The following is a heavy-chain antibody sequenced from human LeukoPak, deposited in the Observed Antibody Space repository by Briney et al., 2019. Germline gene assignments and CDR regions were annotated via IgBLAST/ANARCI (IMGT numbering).Heavy chain of an antibody. CDR3: ATLGGDGYNYGFDY. D-gene: IGHD5-24*01. J-gene: IGHJ4*02. CDR2: IYTSGST. CDR1: GGSISSYY. V-gene: IGHV4-4*07. Sequence: SETLSLTFTGSGGSISSYYWNWIRQPAGKGLEWIGRIYTSGSTKYNPSLKSRVSMSLDTSKNQFSLKLSSVTAAETAVYYCATLGGDGYNYGFDYWGQGTLVTVSS.